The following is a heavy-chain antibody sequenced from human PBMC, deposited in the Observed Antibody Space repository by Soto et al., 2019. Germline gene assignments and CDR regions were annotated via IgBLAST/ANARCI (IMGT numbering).Heavy chain of an antibody. CDR1: GFTFDDYA. CDR3: AKDQGSSWYRWFDP. Sequence: SLRLSCAASGFTFDDYAMHWVRQAPGKGLEWVSGISWNSGSIGYADSVKGRFTISRDNAKNSLYLQMNSLRAEDTALYYCAKDQGSSWYRWFDPWGQGTLVTVSS. V-gene: IGHV3-9*01. J-gene: IGHJ5*02. D-gene: IGHD6-13*01. CDR2: ISWNSGSI.